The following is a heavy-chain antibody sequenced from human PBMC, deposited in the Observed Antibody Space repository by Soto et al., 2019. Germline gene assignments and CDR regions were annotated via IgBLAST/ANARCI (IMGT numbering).Heavy chain of an antibody. Sequence: QVQLQESGPGLVKPSGTLSLTCAVSGGSISSSNWWSWVRQPPGKGLEWIGEIYHSGSTNYNPSLKSQVTISVDKSKNQFSLKLSSVTAADTAVYYCARDGVYYDSGDAFDIWGQGTMVTVSS. J-gene: IGHJ3*02. D-gene: IGHD3-22*01. V-gene: IGHV4-4*02. CDR3: ARDGVYYDSGDAFDI. CDR1: GGSISSSNW. CDR2: IYHSGST.